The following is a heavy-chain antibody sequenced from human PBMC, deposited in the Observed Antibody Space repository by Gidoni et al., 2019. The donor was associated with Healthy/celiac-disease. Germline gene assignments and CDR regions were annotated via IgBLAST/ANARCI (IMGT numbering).Heavy chain of an antibody. J-gene: IGHJ5*02. CDR1: GGSFSGYY. CDR2: INHSGST. V-gene: IGHV4-34*01. D-gene: IGHD6-19*01. Sequence: QVQLQQWGAGLLKPSETLSLTCAVYGGSFSGYYWSWIRQPPGKGLEWIGEINHSGSTNYNPSLKSRVTISVDTSKNQCSLKLSSVTAADTAVYYCARGRGWRTFDPWGQGTLVTVSS. CDR3: ARGRGWRTFDP.